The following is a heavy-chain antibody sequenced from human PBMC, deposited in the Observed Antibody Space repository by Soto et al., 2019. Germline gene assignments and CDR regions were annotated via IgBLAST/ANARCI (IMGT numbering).Heavy chain of an antibody. V-gene: IGHV3-48*03. Sequence: HPGGSLRLSCAASGFTFSSYEMNWVRQAPGKGLEWVSYISSSGSTIYYADSVKGRFTISRDNAKNSLYLQMNSLRAEDTAVYYCARDISPRDSSGYYFPGYGMDVWGQGTTVTVSS. D-gene: IGHD3-22*01. CDR1: GFTFSSYE. CDR3: ARDISPRDSSGYYFPGYGMDV. J-gene: IGHJ6*02. CDR2: ISSSGSTI.